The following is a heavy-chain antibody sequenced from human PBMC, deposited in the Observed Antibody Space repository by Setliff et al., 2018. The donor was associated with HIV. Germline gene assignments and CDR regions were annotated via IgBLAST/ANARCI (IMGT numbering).Heavy chain of an antibody. CDR1: GGSISSSSYY. CDR2: IYYSGRT. V-gene: IGHV4-39*02. Sequence: KLRETLSLTCTVSGGSISSSSYYWGWIRQPPGKGLEWIGSIYYSGRTYYNPSLKSRVTTSVEKSKNQFSLNLRSVTAADTAVYYCARDVGSSAWPFDYWGQGALVTVS. CDR3: ARDVGSSAWPFDY. J-gene: IGHJ4*02. D-gene: IGHD6-25*01.